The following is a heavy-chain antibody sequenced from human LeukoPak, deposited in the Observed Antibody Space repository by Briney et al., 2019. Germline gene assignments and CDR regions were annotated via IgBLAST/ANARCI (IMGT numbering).Heavy chain of an antibody. D-gene: IGHD3-3*01. Sequence: PSETLSLTCTVSGGSISSYYWSWIRQPAGKGLEWIGRIYTSGSTNYSPSLKSRVTMSVDTSKNQFSLKLSSVTAADTAVYYCARGQDFWSGYYPFYYFDYWGQGTLVTVSS. CDR3: ARGQDFWSGYYPFYYFDY. CDR1: GGSISSYY. CDR2: IYTSGST. J-gene: IGHJ4*02. V-gene: IGHV4-4*07.